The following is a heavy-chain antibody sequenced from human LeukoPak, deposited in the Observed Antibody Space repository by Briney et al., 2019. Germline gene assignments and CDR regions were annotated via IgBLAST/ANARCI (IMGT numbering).Heavy chain of an antibody. D-gene: IGHD4-11*01. V-gene: IGHV1-2*02. Sequence: GASVMVSCKASGYTFTGYSIHWLRQVPGQRPEWMGWINPNSGDTNYAQKFQDRITLTRDTSISTAYLNLINLRSDDTAIYYCARPNVDYYNWFDPWGQGTLVTVSS. CDR2: INPNSGDT. CDR3: ARPNVDYYNWFDP. CDR1: GYTFTGYS. J-gene: IGHJ5*02.